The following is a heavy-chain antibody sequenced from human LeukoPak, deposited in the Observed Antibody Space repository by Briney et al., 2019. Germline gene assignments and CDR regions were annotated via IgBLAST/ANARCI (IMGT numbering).Heavy chain of an antibody. Sequence: GGSLRLSCAASGFTFSSYWMNWVRQAPGKGLEWVSYISSSGSTIYYADSVKGRFTISRDNAKNSLYLQMNSLRAEDTAVYYCARTYGDYEDNWFDPWGQGTLVTVSS. CDR3: ARTYGDYEDNWFDP. CDR1: GFTFSSYW. J-gene: IGHJ5*02. CDR2: ISSSGSTI. V-gene: IGHV3-48*04. D-gene: IGHD4-17*01.